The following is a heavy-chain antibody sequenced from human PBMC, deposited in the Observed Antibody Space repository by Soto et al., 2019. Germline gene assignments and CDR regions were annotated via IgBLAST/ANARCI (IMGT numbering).Heavy chain of an antibody. Sequence: NPSETLSLTCTISSASVTNNNWWSWVRQSPGKGLEWIGEIYHSGPTNYNPSLASRVTISVDKSKNQFSLKLNSVTAADTAVYYCARNDYYCLNVWGKGTPVTVSS. V-gene: IGHV4-4*02. CDR1: SASVTNNNW. CDR3: ARNDYYCLNV. J-gene: IGHJ6*03. CDR2: IYHSGPT.